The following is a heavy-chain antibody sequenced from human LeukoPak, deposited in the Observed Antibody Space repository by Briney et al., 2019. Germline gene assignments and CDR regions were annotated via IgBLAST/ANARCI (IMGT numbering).Heavy chain of an antibody. J-gene: IGHJ4*02. V-gene: IGHV3-49*04. CDR3: TRDQTPYY. Sequence: GGSLRLSCTASGFTFGDYAMTWVRQAPGKGLEWVGFIASETYGGTAEYAASVKGRFTISRDDSKSIAYLQMNSRKTEDTAVYYCTRDQTPYYWGQGTLVTVSS. CDR1: GFTFGDYA. CDR2: IASETYGGTA.